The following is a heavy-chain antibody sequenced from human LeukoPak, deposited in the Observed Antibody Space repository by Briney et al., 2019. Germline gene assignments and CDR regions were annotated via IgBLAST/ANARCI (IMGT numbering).Heavy chain of an antibody. Sequence: GGSLTLSCAASGFTISSYSMNWVRQAPGQGLGWVSSMSSSRSYMYVVHSVKGRFTISRDNAKNSLYLQMNSLRAEDTAVYYCARDWNYIHYYYYMDVWGKGTTVTVSS. V-gene: IGHV3-21*01. J-gene: IGHJ6*03. CDR3: ARDWNYIHYYYYMDV. CDR1: GFTISSYS. D-gene: IGHD1-7*01. CDR2: MSSSRSYM.